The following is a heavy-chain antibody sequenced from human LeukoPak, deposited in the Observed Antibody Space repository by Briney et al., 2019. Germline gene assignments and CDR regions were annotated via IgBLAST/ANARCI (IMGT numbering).Heavy chain of an antibody. CDR1: GGTFSSYA. V-gene: IGHV1-69*04. CDR3: ARDPFGFSGWYDY. D-gene: IGHD6-19*01. Sequence: ASVKVSCKASGGTFSSYAISWVRQAPGQGLEWMGRTIPILGIANYAQKFQGRVTITADKSTSTAYMELSSLRSEDTAVYYCARDPFGFSGWYDYWGQGTLVTVSS. CDR2: TIPILGIA. J-gene: IGHJ4*02.